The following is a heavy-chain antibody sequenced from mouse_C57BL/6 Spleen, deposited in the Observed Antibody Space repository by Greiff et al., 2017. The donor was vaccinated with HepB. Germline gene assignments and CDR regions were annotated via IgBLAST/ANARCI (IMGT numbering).Heavy chain of an antibody. Sequence: QVQLKQPGAELVKPGASVKLSCKASGYTFTSYWMQWVKQRPGQGLEWIGEIDPSDSYTNYNQKFKGKATLTVDTSASTAYMQLSSLTSEDSAVYYCARGDGYSYYFDYWGQGTTLTVSS. CDR2: IDPSDSYT. J-gene: IGHJ2*01. CDR3: ARGDGYSYYFDY. D-gene: IGHD2-3*01. CDR1: GYTFTSYW. V-gene: IGHV1-50*01.